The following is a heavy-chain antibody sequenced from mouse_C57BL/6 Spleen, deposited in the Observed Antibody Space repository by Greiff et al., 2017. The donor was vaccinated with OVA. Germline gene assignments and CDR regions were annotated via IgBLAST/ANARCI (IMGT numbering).Heavy chain of an antibody. Sequence: VQLQQSGPGLVKPSQSLSLTCSVTGYSITSGYYWNWIRQFPGNKLEWMGYISYDGSNNYNPSLKNRISITRDTSKNQFFLKLNSVTTKDTATYYCARGGDVFAYWGQGTLVTVSA. CDR1: GYSITSGYY. J-gene: IGHJ3*01. CDR3: ARGGDVFAY. CDR2: ISYDGSN. V-gene: IGHV3-6*01.